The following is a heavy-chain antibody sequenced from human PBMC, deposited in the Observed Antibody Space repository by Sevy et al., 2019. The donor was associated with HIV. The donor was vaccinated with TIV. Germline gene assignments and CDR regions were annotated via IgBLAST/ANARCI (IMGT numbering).Heavy chain of an antibody. CDR3: ARDCNSATCLWGLDV. Sequence: GESLKISCADSGFTFSHYWMTWVRQAPGKGPEWVANIKGDGSEKYYVDSVRGRFTISRDNAKNSLYLQMNSLRGEDTALYYCARDCNSATCLWGLDVWGQGTTVTVSS. V-gene: IGHV3-7*03. J-gene: IGHJ6*02. CDR2: IKGDGSEK. CDR1: GFTFSHYW. D-gene: IGHD1-26*01.